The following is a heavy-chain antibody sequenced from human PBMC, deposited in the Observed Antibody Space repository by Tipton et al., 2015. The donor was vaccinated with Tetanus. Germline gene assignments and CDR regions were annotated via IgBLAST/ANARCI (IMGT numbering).Heavy chain of an antibody. Sequence: SLRLSCAASGFTFSSNAMNWVRQAPGKGLEWISSISSTSTYIYYANSVKGRFTISRDNAKNSLFLQMNSLRAEDTAIYYCASGSSHDYWGQGTLVTVS. CDR3: ASGSSHDY. CDR2: ISSTSTYI. J-gene: IGHJ4*02. V-gene: IGHV3-21*01. D-gene: IGHD2-15*01. CDR1: GFTFSSNA.